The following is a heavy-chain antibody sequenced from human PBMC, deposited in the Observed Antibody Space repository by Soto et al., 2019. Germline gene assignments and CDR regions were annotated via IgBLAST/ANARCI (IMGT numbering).Heavy chain of an antibody. CDR3: AHKGPEDWPLDY. Sequence: QITLKESGPTLVRPTQTLTLTCAFSGLSLSTSGVGVGWIRQPPGKALEWLAVIYWDDSKHYSPSLRSSLTITKDTSKNQVVLTMTNMDPMDTGTYYCAHKGPEDWPLDYWGQGTLVTVSS. CDR1: GLSLSTSGVG. D-gene: IGHD3-9*01. CDR2: IYWDDSK. V-gene: IGHV2-5*02. J-gene: IGHJ4*02.